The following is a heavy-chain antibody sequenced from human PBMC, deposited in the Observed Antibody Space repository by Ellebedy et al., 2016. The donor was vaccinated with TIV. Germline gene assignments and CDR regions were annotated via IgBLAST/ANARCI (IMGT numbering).Heavy chain of an antibody. CDR2: ISWNSGSI. CDR3: AKGLSYDILTAYDY. CDR1: GFTFDDYA. V-gene: IGHV3-9*01. Sequence: SLKISXAASGFTFDDYAMHWVRQAPGKGLEWVSSISWNSGSIAYADSVKGRYTISRDSAKNALYLQMNSLRADNTAFYYCAKGLSYDILTAYDYWGQGTLVTVSS. D-gene: IGHD3-9*01. J-gene: IGHJ4*02.